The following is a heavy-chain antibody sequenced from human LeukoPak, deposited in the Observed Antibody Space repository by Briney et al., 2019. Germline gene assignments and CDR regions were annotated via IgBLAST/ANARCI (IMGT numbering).Heavy chain of an antibody. Sequence: SETQSLTCTVSGASINSYYWSWIRQPPGKGLEWLGYIYYSGITNYNPSLKSRVTISVDTSRNQFSLKLSSVTAADTAVYYCARGMTTVTHWGQGTLVTVSS. CDR2: IYYSGIT. CDR3: ARGMTTVTH. D-gene: IGHD4-11*01. CDR1: GASINSYY. J-gene: IGHJ4*02. V-gene: IGHV4-59*08.